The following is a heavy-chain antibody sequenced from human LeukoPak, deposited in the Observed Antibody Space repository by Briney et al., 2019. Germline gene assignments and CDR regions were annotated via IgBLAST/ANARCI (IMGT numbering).Heavy chain of an antibody. CDR1: GFTFSTYA. J-gene: IGHJ4*02. CDR3: AKDGGVGSGAGTRGDY. Sequence: GGSLRLSCAASGFTFSTYAMSWVRQAPGKGLEWVSSISGSDGGTNYADSVKGRFTISRDNSKNTMLLQMTSMIAEDTAVYYCAKDGGVGSGAGTRGDYWGQGTLVTVSS. V-gene: IGHV3-23*01. CDR2: ISGSDGGT. D-gene: IGHD3-3*01.